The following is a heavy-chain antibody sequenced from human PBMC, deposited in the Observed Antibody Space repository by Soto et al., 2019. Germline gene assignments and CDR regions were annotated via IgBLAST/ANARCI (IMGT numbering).Heavy chain of an antibody. CDR2: VSGDGGAT. Sequence: DVQLLASGGGLVQSGGSLRLPCAASGFTFNTYALSWFRQAPGKGLEWVSAVSGDGGATFYADSVEGRFTISRDNSKNTLFLQMNNLRAEDTAIYYCARDGTGVSFDIWGQGTMVTVSS. J-gene: IGHJ3*02. V-gene: IGHV3-23*01. CDR1: GFTFNTYA. CDR3: ARDGTGVSFDI. D-gene: IGHD1-26*01.